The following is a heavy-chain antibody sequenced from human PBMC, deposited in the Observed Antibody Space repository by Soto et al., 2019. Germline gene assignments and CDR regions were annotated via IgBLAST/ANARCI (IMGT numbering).Heavy chain of an antibody. V-gene: IGHV4-30-4*01. Sequence: KSSETLSLTCAVSGDYISSGDFFWTWIRQSPGKGLEWLAYIYKSGTSYYNPSLKSRLFISIDTSNNLFSLQPTSVTAADTAFYYCARSLSASSGWFDPWGQGTLVTVSS. D-gene: IGHD6-6*01. J-gene: IGHJ5*02. CDR2: IYKSGTS. CDR3: ARSLSASSGWFDP. CDR1: GDYISSGDFF.